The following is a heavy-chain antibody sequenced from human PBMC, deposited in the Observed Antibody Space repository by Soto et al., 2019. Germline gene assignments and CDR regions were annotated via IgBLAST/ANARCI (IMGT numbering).Heavy chain of an antibody. CDR1: GFTFSSYA. CDR2: ISYDGSNK. Sequence: QVPLVESGGGVVQPGRSLRLSCAASGFTFSSYAMHWVRQAPGKGLEWVAVISYDGSNKYYADSVKGRFTISRDNSKNTLYLQMNSLRAEDTAVYYCASSAGYSGYDDYYYYGMDVWGQGTTVTVSS. J-gene: IGHJ6*02. V-gene: IGHV3-30-3*01. CDR3: ASSAGYSGYDDYYYYGMDV. D-gene: IGHD5-12*01.